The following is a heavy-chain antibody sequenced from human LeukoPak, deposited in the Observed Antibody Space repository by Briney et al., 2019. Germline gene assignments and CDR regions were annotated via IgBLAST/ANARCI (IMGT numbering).Heavy chain of an antibody. CDR3: ARDYYDILTGYYKGDY. CDR2: IKQDGSEK. Sequence: PGGSLRHSCAASGFTFSSYWMSWVRQAPGKGLEWVANIKQDGSEKYYVDSVKGRFTISRDNAKNSLYLQMNSLRAEDTAVYYCARDYYDILTGYYKGDYWGQGTLVTVSS. CDR1: GFTFSSYW. D-gene: IGHD3-9*01. J-gene: IGHJ4*02. V-gene: IGHV3-7*01.